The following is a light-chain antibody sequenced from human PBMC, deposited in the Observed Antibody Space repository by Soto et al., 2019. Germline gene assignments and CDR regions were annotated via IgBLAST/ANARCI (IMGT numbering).Light chain of an antibody. CDR3: SSYTSSSTLVV. J-gene: IGLJ2*01. CDR1: SSDVGGYNY. V-gene: IGLV2-14*01. Sequence: QSVLTQPASVSGSPGQSITIYCTGTSSDVGGYNYVSWYQQHPGKAPKLMIYDVSNRPSGVSNRFSGSKSGNTASLTISGLQAEDEADYYCSSYTSSSTLVVFGGGTKVPS. CDR2: DVS.